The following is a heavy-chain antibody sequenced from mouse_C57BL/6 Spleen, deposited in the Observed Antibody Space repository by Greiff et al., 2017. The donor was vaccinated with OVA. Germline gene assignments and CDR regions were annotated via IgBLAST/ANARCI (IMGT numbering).Heavy chain of an antibody. CDR3: ARGYDGPTTGAMDY. D-gene: IGHD2-3*01. V-gene: IGHV1-64*01. J-gene: IGHJ4*01. CDR2: IHPNSGST. CDR1: GYTFTSYW. Sequence: LQQPGAELVKPGASVKLSCKASGYTFTSYWMHWVKQRPGQGLEWIGMIHPNSGSTNYNEKFKSKATLTVDNSSSTAYMQLSSLTSEDSAVYYCARGYDGPTTGAMDYWGQGTSVTVSS.